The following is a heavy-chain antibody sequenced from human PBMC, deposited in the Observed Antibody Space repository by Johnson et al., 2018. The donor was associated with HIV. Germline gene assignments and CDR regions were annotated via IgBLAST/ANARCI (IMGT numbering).Heavy chain of an antibody. CDR1: GFTFSSFA. J-gene: IGHJ3*02. CDR3: ARGREGGTDQGCAFDI. D-gene: IGHD1-26*01. V-gene: IGHV3-30*04. Sequence: QVQLVESGGGVVQPGRSLRLSCEGSGFTFSSFAIHWVRQAPGKGLEWVALISYDGSNKYYADSVKGRFTISRDNSKNTLYLQMNSLRAEDRSVYYCARGREGGTDQGCAFDIWGQGTMVTVSS. CDR2: ISYDGSNK.